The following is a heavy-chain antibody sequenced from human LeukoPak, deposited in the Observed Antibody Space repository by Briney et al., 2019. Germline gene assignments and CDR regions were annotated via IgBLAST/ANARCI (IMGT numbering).Heavy chain of an antibody. Sequence: PGGSLRLSCAASKFTFSSFSMSWVRQAPGKGLEWVSAISGSGGSTYYADSVKGRFTISRDNSKNTLFLQMNSLRAEDTAVYYCAGRGFGEAYYYYYYMDVWGKGTTVTVSS. CDR3: AGRGFGEAYYYYYYMDV. V-gene: IGHV3-23*01. J-gene: IGHJ6*03. D-gene: IGHD3-10*01. CDR1: KFTFSSFS. CDR2: ISGSGGST.